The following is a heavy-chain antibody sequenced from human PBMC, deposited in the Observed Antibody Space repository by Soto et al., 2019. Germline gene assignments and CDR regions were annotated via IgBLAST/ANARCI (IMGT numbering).Heavy chain of an antibody. V-gene: IGHV3-30*18. Sequence: QVQLVESGGGVVQPGRSLRLSCAASGFTFSSYGMHWVRQAPGKGLEWVPVISYDGSNTYYSDAVKGRFTISRDNSKNTLYLQRNSLRAEDTAVYYCANFEGAARYYYGMDVWGQGTTVTVSS. CDR2: ISYDGSNT. CDR3: ANFEGAARYYYGMDV. J-gene: IGHJ6*02. CDR1: GFTFSSYG. D-gene: IGHD6-6*01.